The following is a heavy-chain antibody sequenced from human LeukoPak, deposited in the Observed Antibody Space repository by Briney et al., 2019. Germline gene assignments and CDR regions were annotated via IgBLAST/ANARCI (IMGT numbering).Heavy chain of an antibody. CDR3: ARAGDYGDFPEFWYFDL. D-gene: IGHD4-17*01. Sequence: PSQTLSLTCTVSGGSISSGGYYRSWIRQHPGKGLEWIGYIYYSGSTYYNPSLKSRVAISVDTSKNQFSLKLSSVTAADTAVYYCARAGDYGDFPEFWYFDLWGRGTLVTVSS. V-gene: IGHV4-31*03. J-gene: IGHJ2*01. CDR2: IYYSGST. CDR1: GGSISSGGYY.